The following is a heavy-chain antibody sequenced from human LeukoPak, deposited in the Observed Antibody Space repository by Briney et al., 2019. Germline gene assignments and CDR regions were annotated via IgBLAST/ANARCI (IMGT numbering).Heavy chain of an antibody. CDR3: ARALTGWLSPPLH. D-gene: IGHD3-22*01. Sequence: PSETLSLTCAVYGGSFSGYYWSWIRQPPGKGLEWIGEINHSGSTNYNPSLKSRVTISVYTSKNQFSLKLSSVTAADTALYYFARALTGWLSPPLHWGQGTLVTVSS. CDR1: GGSFSGYY. CDR2: INHSGST. J-gene: IGHJ4*02. V-gene: IGHV4-34*01.